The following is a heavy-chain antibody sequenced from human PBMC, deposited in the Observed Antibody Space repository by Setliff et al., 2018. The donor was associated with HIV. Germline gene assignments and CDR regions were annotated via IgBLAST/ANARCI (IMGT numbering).Heavy chain of an antibody. J-gene: IGHJ4*02. D-gene: IGHD6-19*01. V-gene: IGHV3-30*02. CDR1: GFTFSNYG. Sequence: GGSLRLSCAASGFTFSNYGMHWVRQAPGKGLEWVAFIRYDGSDKFYADSVKGRFTISRDNSKNTLYLQMNSLRADDTAVYYCAKNLYRSPWSPLDYWGQGTLVTVSS. CDR2: IRYDGSDK. CDR3: AKNLYRSPWSPLDY.